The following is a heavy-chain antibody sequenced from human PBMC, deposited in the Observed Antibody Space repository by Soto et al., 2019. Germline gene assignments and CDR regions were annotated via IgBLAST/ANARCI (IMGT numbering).Heavy chain of an antibody. CDR1: GFTFSSYG. V-gene: IGHV3-33*01. D-gene: IGHD2-15*01. CDR2: IWYDGSNK. Sequence: GGSLRLSCAASGFTFSSYGMHWVRQAPGKGLEWVAVIWYDGSNKYYADSGKGRFTISRDNSKNTLYLQMNSLRAEDTAVYYCARGYCSGGSCYFDYWGQGTLVTVSS. CDR3: ARGYCSGGSCYFDY. J-gene: IGHJ4*02.